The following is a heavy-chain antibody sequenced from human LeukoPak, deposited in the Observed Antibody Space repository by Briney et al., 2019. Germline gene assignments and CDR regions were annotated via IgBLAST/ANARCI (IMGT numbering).Heavy chain of an antibody. Sequence: PGGSLRLSCAASGFTFSSYWMHWVRQAPGKGLVWVSRINSDGSSTSYADSVKGRFTISRDNAKNTLYLQMNSLRAEDTAVYYCARERGIAVAGSPNWFDPWGQGTLVTVSS. CDR2: INSDGSST. D-gene: IGHD6-19*01. J-gene: IGHJ5*02. CDR3: ARERGIAVAGSPNWFDP. V-gene: IGHV3-74*01. CDR1: GFTFSSYW.